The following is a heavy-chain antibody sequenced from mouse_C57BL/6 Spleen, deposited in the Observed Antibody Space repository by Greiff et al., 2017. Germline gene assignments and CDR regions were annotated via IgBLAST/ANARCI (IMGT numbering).Heavy chain of an antibody. V-gene: IGHV1-81*01. CDR1: GYTFTSYG. J-gene: IGHJ4*01. D-gene: IGHD1-1*01. CDR2: IYPRSGNT. CDR3: AREGILLSLYAMDY. Sequence: VMLVESGAELARPGASVKLSCKASGYTFTSYGISWVKQRTGQGLEWIGEIYPRSGNTYYNEKFKGKATLTADKSSSTAYMELRSLTSEDSAVYFCAREGILLSLYAMDYWGQGTSVTVSS.